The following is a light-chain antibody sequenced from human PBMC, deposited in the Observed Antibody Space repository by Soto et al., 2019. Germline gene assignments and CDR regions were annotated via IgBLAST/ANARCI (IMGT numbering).Light chain of an antibody. Sequence: DIQMTQSPSSLSASVGDRVTITCRASQSISSYLNWYQQKPGKAPKLLIYAASSLQSGVPSRFSGSGSGKDFTLTISSLQPEDFATHYSPQSYRTPLTTGGGTQVDIX. CDR1: QSISSY. V-gene: IGKV1-39*01. J-gene: IGKJ4*01. CDR3: PQSYRTPLT. CDR2: AAS.